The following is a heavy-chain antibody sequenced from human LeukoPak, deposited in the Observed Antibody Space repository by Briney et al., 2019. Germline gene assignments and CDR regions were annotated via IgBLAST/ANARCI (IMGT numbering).Heavy chain of an antibody. J-gene: IGHJ6*03. Sequence: ASVKVSCKASGGTFSSYAISWVRQAPGQGLEWMGRIIPILGIANYAQKFQGRVTITADKSTSTAYMELSSLRSEDTAVYYCAREGIAARLQPKGIYYYYYYMDVWGKGTTVTVSS. CDR1: GGTFSSYA. D-gene: IGHD6-6*01. CDR3: AREGIAARLQPKGIYYYYYYMDV. CDR2: IIPILGIA. V-gene: IGHV1-69*04.